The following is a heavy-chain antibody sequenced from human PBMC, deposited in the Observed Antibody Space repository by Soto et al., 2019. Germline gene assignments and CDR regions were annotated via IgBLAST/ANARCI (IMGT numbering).Heavy chain of an antibody. J-gene: IGHJ4*02. CDR3: AKAEYTDALPGL. D-gene: IGHD2-15*01. CDR1: GFIFSTHW. CDR2: IEDDGRRT. V-gene: IGHV3-74*01. Sequence: EVQLVESGGGLVQPGGSLRLSCEASGFIFSTHWMHWVRQVPGKGLDWVARIEDDGRRTDYADSVKGRFTISRDNAKSMLFLQLNNLRVEDTATYHCAKAEYTDALPGLWGRGTLVTVSS.